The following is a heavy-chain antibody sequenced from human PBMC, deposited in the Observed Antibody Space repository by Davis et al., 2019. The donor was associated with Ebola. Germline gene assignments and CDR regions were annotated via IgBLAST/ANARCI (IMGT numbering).Heavy chain of an antibody. CDR2: IKQDGSER. V-gene: IGHV3-7*01. Sequence: GESLKISCAASGFTFSSYWMSWVRQAPGKGLEWVANIKQDGSERHYVDSVKGRFTISRDNPKNSLYLQMNSLRAEDTAVYYCSRTLDYLGQGTLVTVSS. J-gene: IGHJ4*02. CDR3: SRTLDY. CDR1: GFTFSSYW. D-gene: IGHD2/OR15-2a*01.